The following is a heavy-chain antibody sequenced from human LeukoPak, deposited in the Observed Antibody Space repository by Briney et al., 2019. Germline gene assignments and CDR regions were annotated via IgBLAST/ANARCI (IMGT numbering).Heavy chain of an antibody. CDR1: GGSISIYY. CDR3: AKITISYGMDV. V-gene: IGHV4-4*07. D-gene: IGHD3-3*01. J-gene: IGHJ6*02. CDR2: IYTSGST. Sequence: SETLSLTCTVSGGSISIYYWSWIRQPAGKGLEWIGRIYTSGSTNYNPSLKSRVTMSVDTSKNQFSLKLSSVTAADTAVYYCAKITISYGMDVWGQGTTVTVSS.